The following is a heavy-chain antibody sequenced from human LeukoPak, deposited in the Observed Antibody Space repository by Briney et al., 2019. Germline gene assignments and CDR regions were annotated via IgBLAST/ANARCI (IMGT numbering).Heavy chain of an antibody. V-gene: IGHV3-23*01. D-gene: IGHD4-23*01. CDR2: ISVSGGST. J-gene: IGHJ4*02. CDR3: AKDFRGGNSFK. Sequence: GGSLRLSCAASGFTFSSCAMSWVRQAPGKGLEWVSTISVSGGSTYYADSVKGRFTLSRDNSKSTLYLQMNSLRAEDTAVYYCAKDFRGGNSFKWGQGTLVTVSS. CDR1: GFTFSSCA.